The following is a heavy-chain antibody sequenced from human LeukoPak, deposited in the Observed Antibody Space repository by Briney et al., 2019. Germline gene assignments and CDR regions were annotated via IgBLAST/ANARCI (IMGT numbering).Heavy chain of an antibody. D-gene: IGHD2-2*02. CDR2: IRSKAYGGTT. Sequence: GGSLRLSCTASGFTFGDYAMSWVRQAPGKGLEWVGFIRSKAYGGTTEYAASVKGRFTISRDDSKSIAYLQMNSLKTEDTAVYYCTREPPPYQPLLYPPVGYFDYWGQGTLVTVSS. V-gene: IGHV3-49*04. CDR1: GFTFGDYA. CDR3: TREPPPYQPLLYPPVGYFDY. J-gene: IGHJ4*02.